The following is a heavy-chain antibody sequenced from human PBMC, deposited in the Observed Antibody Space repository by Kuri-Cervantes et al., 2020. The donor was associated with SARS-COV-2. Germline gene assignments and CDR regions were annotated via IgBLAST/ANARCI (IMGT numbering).Heavy chain of an antibody. J-gene: IGHJ6*02. D-gene: IGHD2-2*01. CDR1: GYTFTGYY. CDR2: INPNSGGT. V-gene: IGHV1-2*04. Sequence: ASVKVSCKASGYTFTGYYMHWVRQAPGQGLEWMGWINPNSGGTNYAQKFQGWVTTTRDTSISTAYMELSRLRSDDTAVYYCARGGDIVVVPAAASGVTYYYYGMDVWGQGTTVTVSS. CDR3: ARGGDIVVVPAAASGVTYYYYGMDV.